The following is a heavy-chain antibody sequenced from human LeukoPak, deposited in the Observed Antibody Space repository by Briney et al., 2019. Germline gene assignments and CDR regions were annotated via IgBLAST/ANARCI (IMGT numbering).Heavy chain of an antibody. Sequence: GSLRLSCAASGFTFSSYSMNWVRQAPGKGLEWVSSISSSSSYIYYADSVKGRFTISRDNAKNSLYLQMNSLRAEDTAVYYCARELGIGELFPMGAFDIWGQGTMVTVSS. J-gene: IGHJ3*02. V-gene: IGHV3-21*01. CDR1: GFTFSSYS. CDR3: ARELGIGELFPMGAFDI. D-gene: IGHD3-10*01. CDR2: ISSSSSYI.